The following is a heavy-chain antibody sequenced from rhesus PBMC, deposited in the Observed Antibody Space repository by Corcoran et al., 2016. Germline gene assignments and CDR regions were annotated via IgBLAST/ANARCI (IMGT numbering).Heavy chain of an antibody. CDR1: GGSISSSNW. V-gene: IGHV4S19*01. J-gene: IGHJ5-2*02. D-gene: IGHD6-31*01. CDR2: ISGKCDST. Sequence: QVQLQESGPGLVKPSETLSLTCAVSGGSISSSNWWSWIRQPPGKGLVWIGYISGKCDSTSYNPSLKSRVTISKDTSKNQFSLKLSSVTAADTAVYYCARDWNSSGLNVWGRGVLVTVSS. CDR3: ARDWNSSGLNV.